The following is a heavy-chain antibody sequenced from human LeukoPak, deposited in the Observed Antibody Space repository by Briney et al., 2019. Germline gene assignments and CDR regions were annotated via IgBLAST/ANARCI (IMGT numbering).Heavy chain of an antibody. Sequence: SETLSLTCAVYGGSFSGYYWSWIRQPPGKGLEWIGEINHSGSTNYNPSLKSRVTISVDTSKNQFSLKLSSVTAADTAVYYCARGQSYGSGSYYSNNWFDPWGQGTLVTVSS. V-gene: IGHV4-34*01. CDR3: ARGQSYGSGSYYSNNWFDP. CDR1: GGSFSGYY. CDR2: INHSGST. D-gene: IGHD3-10*01. J-gene: IGHJ5*02.